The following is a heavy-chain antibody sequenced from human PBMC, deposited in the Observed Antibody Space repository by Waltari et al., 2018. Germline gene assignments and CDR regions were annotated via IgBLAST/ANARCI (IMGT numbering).Heavy chain of an antibody. Sequence: QVQLVQSGAEVKKPGASVKISCKTSEYTFASSYVHWVRQAPGQGIEWMGRINPSGGSTIYAQRFQGRVTMTRDTSTSTVYMELSSLKSEDTAVYYCATDTGALWMDVWGQGTTVTVSS. CDR3: ATDTGALWMDV. V-gene: IGHV1-46*01. CDR1: EYTFASSY. D-gene: IGHD2-21*01. CDR2: INPSGGST. J-gene: IGHJ6*02.